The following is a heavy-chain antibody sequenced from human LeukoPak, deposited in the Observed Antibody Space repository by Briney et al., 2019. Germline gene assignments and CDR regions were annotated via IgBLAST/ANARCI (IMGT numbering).Heavy chain of an antibody. CDR2: INHSGST. J-gene: IGHJ5*02. Sequence: SETLSLTCAVYGGSFSGYYWSWIRQPPGKGLEWIGEINHSGSTNYNPSLKSRVTISVDTSKNQFSLELSSVTAADTAVYYCARVGSITIFGVVNNWFDPWGQGTLVTVSS. D-gene: IGHD3-3*01. CDR1: GGSFSGYY. CDR3: ARVGSITIFGVVNNWFDP. V-gene: IGHV4-34*01.